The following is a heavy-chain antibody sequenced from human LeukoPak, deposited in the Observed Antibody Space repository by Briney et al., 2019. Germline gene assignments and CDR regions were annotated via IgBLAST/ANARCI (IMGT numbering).Heavy chain of an antibody. J-gene: IGHJ6*03. CDR1: GYSISTGYY. CDR2: IFHSGTT. CDR3: AKSIASAGTNSCYYMDV. D-gene: IGHD6-13*01. Sequence: SETLSLTCTVSGYSISTGYYWGWIRQPPEKGLEWIGSIFHSGTTYYNPSLKSRVTLSVDTSKNQFSLRLSSVTAADTAVYFCAKSIASAGTNSCYYMDVWGKGTTVTVSS. V-gene: IGHV4-38-2*02.